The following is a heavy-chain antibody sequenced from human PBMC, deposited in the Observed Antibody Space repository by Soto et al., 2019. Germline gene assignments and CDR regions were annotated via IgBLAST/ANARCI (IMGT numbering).Heavy chain of an antibody. CDR3: ARCGGYSYCDDY. V-gene: IGHV1-3*05. CDR2: INADNGNT. Sequence: QVQLVQSGAEEKKPGASVKVSCKASGYTFTSYAMNWVRQAPGQRLEWMGWINADNGNTKYSQKFQGRVTITRDTSASTSYMGLSSLRSEDTAVYSCARCGGYSYCDDYWGQGTLVTVSS. J-gene: IGHJ4*02. D-gene: IGHD2-21*01. CDR1: GYTFTSYA.